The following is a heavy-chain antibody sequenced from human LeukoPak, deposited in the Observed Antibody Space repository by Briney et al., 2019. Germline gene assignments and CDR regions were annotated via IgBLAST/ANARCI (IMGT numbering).Heavy chain of an antibody. J-gene: IGHJ6*03. CDR3: ARAPYNWNDMYYYYYMDV. CDR1: GFTIGDYA. CDR2: ISYDGSNK. Sequence: GGSLRLSCTASGFTIGDYAMSWVRQAPGKGLEWVAVISYDGSNKYYADSVKGRFTISRDNSKNTLYLQMNSLRAEDTAVYYCARAPYNWNDMYYYYYMDVWGKGTTVTVSS. D-gene: IGHD1-1*01. V-gene: IGHV3-30*04.